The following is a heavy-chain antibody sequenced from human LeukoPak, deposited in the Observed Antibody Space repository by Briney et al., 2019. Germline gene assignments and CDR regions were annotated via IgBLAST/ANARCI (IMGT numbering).Heavy chain of an antibody. CDR3: TTDRSGSYYADY. Sequence: PGGSLRLSCAASGFTFSNAWMSWVRQAPGRGLEWVGRIKSKTDGGTTDYAAPVKGRFTISRDDSKNTLYLQMNSLKTEDTAVYYCTTDRSGSYYADYWGQGTLVTVSS. J-gene: IGHJ4*02. CDR2: IKSKTDGGTT. D-gene: IGHD1-26*01. V-gene: IGHV3-15*01. CDR1: GFTFSNAW.